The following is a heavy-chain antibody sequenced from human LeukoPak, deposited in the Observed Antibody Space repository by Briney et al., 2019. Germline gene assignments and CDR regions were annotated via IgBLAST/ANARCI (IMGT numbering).Heavy chain of an antibody. V-gene: IGHV3-11*01. CDR3: ARTTEGLDP. D-gene: IGHD1-1*01. Sequence: EGSLRLSCAASGFDFSDYYMTWIRQAPGKGLEWVSHVSNSGSTKYYADSVKGRFTISRDNAKYSLYLQMHSLRAEDTAVYYCARTTEGLDPWGQGTLVTVSS. J-gene: IGHJ5*02. CDR1: GFDFSDYY. CDR2: VSNSGSTK.